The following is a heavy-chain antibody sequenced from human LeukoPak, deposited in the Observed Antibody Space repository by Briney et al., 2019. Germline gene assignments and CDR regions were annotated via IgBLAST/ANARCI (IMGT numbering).Heavy chain of an antibody. Sequence: SETLSLTCTVSGGSISSYYWSWIRQPPGKGLEWIGYIYYSGSTNYNPSLKSRVTISVDTSKNQFSLKLSSVTAADTAVYYCARLAHGGFDIWGQGTMVTVSS. CDR1: GGSISSYY. V-gene: IGHV4-59*01. CDR2: IYYSGST. J-gene: IGHJ3*02. D-gene: IGHD5-24*01. CDR3: ARLAHGGFDI.